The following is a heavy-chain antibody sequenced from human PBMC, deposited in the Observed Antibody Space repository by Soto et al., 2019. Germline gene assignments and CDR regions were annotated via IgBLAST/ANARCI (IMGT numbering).Heavy chain of an antibody. CDR2: IYYSGST. CDR1: GGSISSYY. V-gene: IGHV4-59*08. Sequence: SETLSLTCTVSGGSISSYYWSWIRQPPGKGLEWIGYIYYSGSTNYNPSLKSRVTISVDTSKNQFPLKLSSVTAADTAVYYCARNYGPGYTFDYWGQGTLVTVSS. CDR3: ARNYGPGYTFDY. D-gene: IGHD3-10*01. J-gene: IGHJ4*02.